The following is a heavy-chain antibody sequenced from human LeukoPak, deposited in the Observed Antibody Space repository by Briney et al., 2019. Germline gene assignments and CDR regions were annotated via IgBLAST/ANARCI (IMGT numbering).Heavy chain of an antibody. J-gene: IGHJ6*02. V-gene: IGHV4-59*08. CDR1: GGSTSSYY. D-gene: IGHD5-18*01. Sequence: SETLSLTCTVSGGSTSSYYWSWIRQPPGKGLEWIGYIYYSGSTNYNPSLKSRVTISVDTSKNQFSLKLSSVTAADTAVYYCARQESGYSYGPPFDVWGQGTTVTVSS. CDR3: ARQESGYSYGPPFDV. CDR2: IYYSGST.